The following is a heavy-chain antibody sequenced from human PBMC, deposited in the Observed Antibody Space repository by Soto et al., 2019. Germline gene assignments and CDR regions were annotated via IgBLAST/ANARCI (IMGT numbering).Heavy chain of an antibody. CDR2: INPNSGGT. J-gene: IGHJ4*02. D-gene: IGHD3-10*01. CDR1: GYTFTGCY. Sequence: ASVKVTCKASGYTFTGCYMRWVRQAPGQGLEWMGWINPNSGGTNYAQKFQGWATMTRDTSISTAYMELSRLRSDDTAVYYCAGDGGRFGELLQNYFDYWGQGTLVTVSS. V-gene: IGHV1-2*04. CDR3: AGDGGRFGELLQNYFDY.